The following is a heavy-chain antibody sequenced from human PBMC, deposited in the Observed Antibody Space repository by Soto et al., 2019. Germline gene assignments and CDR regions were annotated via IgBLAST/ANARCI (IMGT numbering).Heavy chain of an antibody. Sequence: QVQLVQSGAEVKKPGASVKVSCKASGYTFTGYYMHWVRQAPGQGLEWMGWINPNSGGTNYAQKFQGWVTMTRDTSISTAYMEPSRLRSDDTAVYYCAVELAARGPGYYYYGMDVWGQGTTVTVSS. CDR3: AVELAARGPGYYYYGMDV. D-gene: IGHD6-6*01. CDR1: GYTFTGYY. J-gene: IGHJ6*02. V-gene: IGHV1-2*04. CDR2: INPNSGGT.